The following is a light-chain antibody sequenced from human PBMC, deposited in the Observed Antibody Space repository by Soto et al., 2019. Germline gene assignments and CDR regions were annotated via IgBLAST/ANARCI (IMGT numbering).Light chain of an antibody. CDR3: MQVLQTPLT. J-gene: IGKJ4*01. CDR2: LGA. CDR1: QSLLYRNGYNY. V-gene: IGKV2-28*01. Sequence: DIVMTQSPLSLPVTPGEPASISCRSSQSLLYRNGYNYLEWYLQKPGQSPQLLIYLGANRASGVPDRFSGSGSGTDFTLKISRVEAEDVGVYYCMQVLQTPLTFGGGTKVEIK.